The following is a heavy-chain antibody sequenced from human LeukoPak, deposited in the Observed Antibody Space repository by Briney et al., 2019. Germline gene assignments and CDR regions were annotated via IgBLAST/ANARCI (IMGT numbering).Heavy chain of an antibody. V-gene: IGHV3-21*01. J-gene: IGHJ4*02. CDR3: ARGAPGIAAAGIPEYFDY. CDR2: ISSSSSYI. D-gene: IGHD6-13*01. Sequence: GGSLRLSCAASGFTFSSYSMTWVRQAPGKGLEWVSSISSSSSYIYYADSVKGRFTISRDNAKNSLYLQMNSLRAEDTAVYYCARGAPGIAAAGIPEYFDYWGQGTLVTVSS. CDR1: GFTFSSYS.